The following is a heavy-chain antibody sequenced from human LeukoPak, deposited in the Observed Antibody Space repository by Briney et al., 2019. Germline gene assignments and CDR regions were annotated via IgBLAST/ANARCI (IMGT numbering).Heavy chain of an antibody. V-gene: IGHV3-74*01. J-gene: IGHJ6*02. Sequence: AGGSLRLSCAAPGFTFSNYWMHWVRQTPGEGLVCVSLIKGDGSSTTYADSVKGRFTISIDNAKNTVYLQMNSLRAEDTAVYYCARGNYHAMDVWGQGTTVTVSS. CDR1: GFTFSNYW. CDR2: IKGDGSST. CDR3: ARGNYHAMDV.